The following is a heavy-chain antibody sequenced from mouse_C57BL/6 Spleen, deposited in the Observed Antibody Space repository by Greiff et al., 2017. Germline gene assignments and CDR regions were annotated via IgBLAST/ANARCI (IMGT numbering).Heavy chain of an antibody. CDR2: INPSNGGT. CDR3: ARRTLRYWYFDV. V-gene: IGHV1-53*01. D-gene: IGHD1-1*01. J-gene: IGHJ1*03. CDR1: GYTFTSYW. Sequence: VQLQQPGTELVKPGASVKLSCKASGYTFTSYWMHWVKQRPGQCLECIGNINPSNGGTNYNEKFKSKATLTVDKSSSTAYMQLSSLTSEDSAVYYCARRTLRYWYFDVWGTGTTVTVSS.